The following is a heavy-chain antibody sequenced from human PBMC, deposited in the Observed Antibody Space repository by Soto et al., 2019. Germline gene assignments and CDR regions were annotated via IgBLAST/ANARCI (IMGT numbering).Heavy chain of an antibody. V-gene: IGHV3-74*01. D-gene: IGHD2-8*01. J-gene: IGHJ4*02. CDR1: GFTFSNYP. CDR3: GRVGNGEGYY. CDR2: ISSDGRST. Sequence: EVQLVESGGDLVQPGGSLRLSCAASGFTFSNYPMYWVRQTPGKGLVWVSRISSDGRSTIYADSVKGRFTISRDNARNTLYLQMNTHRAEDTAVYYCGRVGNGEGYYWGQGILVTVSS.